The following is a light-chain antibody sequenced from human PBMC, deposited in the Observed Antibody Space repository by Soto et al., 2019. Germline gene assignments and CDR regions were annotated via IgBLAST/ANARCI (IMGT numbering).Light chain of an antibody. V-gene: IGKV4-1*01. CDR3: QQYYSIPT. Sequence: DIVMTQSPDSLAVSLGERATINCKSSESVLYSSNNKNYLTWYQRKPGQPPRLLIYWASARASGVPDRFSGSGSGTDFTLTISSLQAEDVAVYYCQQYYSIPTCGQGTKLEI. CDR1: ESVLYSSNNKNY. CDR2: WAS. J-gene: IGKJ2*01.